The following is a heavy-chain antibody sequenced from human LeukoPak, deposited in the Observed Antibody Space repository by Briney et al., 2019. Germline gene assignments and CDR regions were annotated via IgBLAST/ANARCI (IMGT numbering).Heavy chain of an antibody. Sequence: GSLRLSCAASGFTFSSYWMSWIRQPPGKGLEWIGEINHSGSTNYNPSLKSRVTISVDTSKNQFSLKLSSVTAADTAVYYCARGLGGFFVYWGQGTLVTVSS. V-gene: IGHV4-34*01. CDR3: ARGLGGFFVY. CDR1: GFTFSSYW. J-gene: IGHJ4*02. CDR2: INHSGST. D-gene: IGHD3-16*01.